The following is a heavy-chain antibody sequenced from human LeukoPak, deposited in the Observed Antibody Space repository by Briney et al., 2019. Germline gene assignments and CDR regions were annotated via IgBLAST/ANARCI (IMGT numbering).Heavy chain of an antibody. CDR2: INHSGST. D-gene: IGHD1-26*01. Sequence: SETLSLTSAVSGYSISSGYYWGWIRQPPGKGLEWIGSINHSGSTYYNPSLKSRVTISVDTSKNQFSLKLSSVTAADTAVYYCARHSRIPLILFDPWGQGTLVTVSS. V-gene: IGHV4-38-2*01. J-gene: IGHJ5*02. CDR3: ARHSRIPLILFDP. CDR1: GYSISSGYY.